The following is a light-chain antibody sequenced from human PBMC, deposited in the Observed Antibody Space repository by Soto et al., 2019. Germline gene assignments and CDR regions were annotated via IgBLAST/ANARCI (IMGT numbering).Light chain of an antibody. CDR1: SSDVGVYKY. CDR3: CSDAGDYTFV. Sequence: QSALIQPRSVSGSPGQSVTISCTGTSSDVGVYKYVSWYRQHPGKAPKLMIYDVITRPSGVPDRFSGPKSGNTASLTISGLQAEDEADYYCCSDAGDYTFVFGSGTKLTVL. V-gene: IGLV2-11*01. CDR2: DVI. J-gene: IGLJ1*01.